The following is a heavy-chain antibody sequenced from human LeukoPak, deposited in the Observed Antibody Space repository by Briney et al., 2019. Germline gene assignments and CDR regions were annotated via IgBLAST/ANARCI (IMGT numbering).Heavy chain of an antibody. Sequence: GGSLRLSCAASGFTFSSYGMHWVRQAPGKGLEWVAVISYDGSNKYYADSVKGRFTISRDNSKNTLYLQMNSLRAEDTAVYYXXXXXXXXSWYPNYYYYGMDVWGQGTTVTVSS. CDR2: ISYDGSNK. CDR1: GFTFSSYG. J-gene: IGHJ6*02. D-gene: IGHD6-13*01. CDR3: XXXXXXXSWYPNYYYYGMDV. V-gene: IGHV3-30*03.